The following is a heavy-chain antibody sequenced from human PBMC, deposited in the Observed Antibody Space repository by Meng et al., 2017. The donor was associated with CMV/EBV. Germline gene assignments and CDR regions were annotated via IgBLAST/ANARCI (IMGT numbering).Heavy chain of an antibody. J-gene: IGHJ6*02. D-gene: IGHD5-12*01. CDR3: AKETVDVDSGMDV. CDR2: IRNDGSVE. Sequence: GGSLRLSCAASGFIFNNYVMHWVRQAPGKGLEWVAFIRNDGSVEYHADSVKGRFTISRDKGKSTLFLQMNSLRPEDTAVYYCAKETVDVDSGMDVWGQGATVTVSS. V-gene: IGHV3-30*02. CDR1: GFIFNNYV.